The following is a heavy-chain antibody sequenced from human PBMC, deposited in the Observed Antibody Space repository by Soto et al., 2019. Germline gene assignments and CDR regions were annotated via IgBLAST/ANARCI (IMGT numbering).Heavy chain of an antibody. V-gene: IGHV4-59*01. Sequence: PSKTLSLTCTVPGGSISSYYWSWIRQPPGKGLEWIGYIYYSGSTNYNPSLKSRVTISVDTSKNQFSLKLSSVTAADTAVYYCARDAPNYDFWSGYSGVAGMDVWGQGTTVTVSS. CDR2: IYYSGST. CDR3: ARDAPNYDFWSGYSGVAGMDV. CDR1: GGSISSYY. J-gene: IGHJ6*02. D-gene: IGHD3-3*01.